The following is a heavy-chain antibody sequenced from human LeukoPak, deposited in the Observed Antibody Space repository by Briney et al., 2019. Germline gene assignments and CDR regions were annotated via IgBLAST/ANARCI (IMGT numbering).Heavy chain of an antibody. CDR2: INPSGGST. V-gene: IGHV1-46*01. Sequence: GASVKVSCKAFGYTFTSYYMHWVRQAPGQGLEWMGIINPSGGSTSYAQKFQGRVTMTRDMSTSTVYMELSSLRSEDTAVYYCASLPMIPRGGKARPYSSGLPVWGQGTMVTVSS. CDR3: ASLPMIPRGGKARPYSSGLPV. CDR1: GYTFTSYY. D-gene: IGHD6-19*01. J-gene: IGHJ3*01.